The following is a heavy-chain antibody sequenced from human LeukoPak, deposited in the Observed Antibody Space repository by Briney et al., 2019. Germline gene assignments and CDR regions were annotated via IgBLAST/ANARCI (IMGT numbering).Heavy chain of an antibody. J-gene: IGHJ4*02. CDR1: GGSFSGYY. CDR3: ARTDMAVPYFDY. CDR2: INHSGST. V-gene: IGHV4-34*01. Sequence: SETLSLTCAVYGGSFSGYYWSWIRQPPGKGLEWVGEINHSGSTNYNPSLKSRVTISVDTSKNQFSLKLSSVTAADTAVYYCARTDMAVPYFDYWGQGTLVTVSS. D-gene: IGHD2-21*02.